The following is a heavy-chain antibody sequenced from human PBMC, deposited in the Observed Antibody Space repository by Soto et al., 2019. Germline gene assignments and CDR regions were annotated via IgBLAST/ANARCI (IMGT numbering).Heavy chain of an antibody. CDR2: IYHSGST. Sequence: SETLSLTCAVSGGSISSSNWWSWVRQPPGKGLEWIGEIYHSGSTNYNPSLKSRVTISVDKSKNQFSLKLSSVTAADTAVYYCASGYDFWSGYHKKDYSYYGMDVWGQGTTVTVSS. V-gene: IGHV4-4*02. CDR1: GGSISSSNW. CDR3: ASGYDFWSGYHKKDYSYYGMDV. D-gene: IGHD3-3*01. J-gene: IGHJ6*02.